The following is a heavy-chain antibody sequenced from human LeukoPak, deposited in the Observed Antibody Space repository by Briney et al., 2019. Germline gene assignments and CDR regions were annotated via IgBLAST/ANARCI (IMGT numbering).Heavy chain of an antibody. J-gene: IGHJ2*01. CDR1: GYTFTSYD. D-gene: IGHD4-17*01. V-gene: IGHV1-46*01. CDR3: ARERSNMTTVTTYFDL. CDR2: INPSGGST. Sequence: ASVKVSRTSSGYTFTSYDINWVRQAPPQGLEWMGIINPSGGSTSYAQKFQGRVTMTRDMSTSTVYMELSSLRSEDTAVYYCARERSNMTTVTTYFDLWGRGTLVTVSS.